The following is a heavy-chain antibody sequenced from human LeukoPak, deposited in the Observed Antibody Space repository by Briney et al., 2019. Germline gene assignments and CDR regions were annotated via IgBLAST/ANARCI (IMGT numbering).Heavy chain of an antibody. CDR2: IYYSGST. Sequence: PSETLSLTCTVSGGSISSYYWSWIRQPPGKGQEWIGYIYYSGSTNYNPSLKSRVTISVDTSKNQFSLKLSSVTAADTAVYYCARALDGDYYYYYGMDVWGKGTTVTVSS. J-gene: IGHJ6*04. V-gene: IGHV4-59*01. CDR3: ARALDGDYYYYYGMDV. CDR1: GGSISSYY.